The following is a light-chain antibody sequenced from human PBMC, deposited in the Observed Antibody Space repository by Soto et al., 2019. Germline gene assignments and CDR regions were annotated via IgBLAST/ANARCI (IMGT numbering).Light chain of an antibody. V-gene: IGKV3-20*01. Sequence: EIVLTQSPGTLSFSPGERATLSCRTSQSVSRTSLAWYQQKPGQAPRLLIYAASNRATGIPERFSGSGSGTDFTLTISRLEPEDFAVYYCQHFGNSPPWTFGQGTKVDIK. J-gene: IGKJ1*01. CDR3: QHFGNSPPWT. CDR2: AAS. CDR1: QSVSRTS.